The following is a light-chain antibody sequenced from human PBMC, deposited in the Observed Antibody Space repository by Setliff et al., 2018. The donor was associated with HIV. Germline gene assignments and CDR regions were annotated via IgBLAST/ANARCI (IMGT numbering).Light chain of an antibody. J-gene: IGLJ3*02. CDR2: DVT. Sequence: QSALTQPASVSGSPGQSITISCTGTSSDVGGYNYVSWYQQHPGKAPKLMIYDVTNRPSGVSNRFSDSKSGNTASLTISGLQAEDEADYYCSSYTSISTWVFSGGTK. V-gene: IGLV2-14*01. CDR3: SSYTSISTWV. CDR1: SSDVGGYNY.